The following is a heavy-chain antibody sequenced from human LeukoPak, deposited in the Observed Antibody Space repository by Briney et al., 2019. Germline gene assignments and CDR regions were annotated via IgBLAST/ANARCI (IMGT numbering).Heavy chain of an antibody. CDR3: ARSSSSGTYDFWSGYLNSYYYYMDV. J-gene: IGHJ6*03. Sequence: ASVKVSCKASGGTFSSYAISWVRQAPGQGLEWMGGIIPIFGTANYAQKFQGRVTMTEDTSTDTAYMELSSLRSEDTAVYYCARSSSSGTYDFWSGYLNSYYYYMDVWGKGTTVTVSS. CDR1: GGTFSSYA. V-gene: IGHV1-69*06. CDR2: IIPIFGTA. D-gene: IGHD3-3*01.